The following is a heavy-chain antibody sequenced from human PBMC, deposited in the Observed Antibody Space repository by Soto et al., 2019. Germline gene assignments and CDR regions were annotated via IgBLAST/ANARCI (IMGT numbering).Heavy chain of an antibody. Sequence: QVQLVQSGAVVEKPGASVKVSCKTSGYTFTSFGISWVRQAPGQGLEWIGWFNTYNDKRKYSQKLQGRVSMTTETSTNTVYMELRSLTSDDTAVYYCVRDRIVAVPAGHGTFDFWGQGTMVTVYS. CDR3: VRDRIVAVPAGHGTFDF. CDR1: GYTFTSFG. J-gene: IGHJ3*01. V-gene: IGHV1-18*01. CDR2: FNTYNDKR. D-gene: IGHD2-2*01.